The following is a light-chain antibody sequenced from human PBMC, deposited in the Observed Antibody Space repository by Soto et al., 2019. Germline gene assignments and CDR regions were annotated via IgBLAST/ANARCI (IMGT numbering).Light chain of an antibody. J-gene: IGKJ3*01. Sequence: EVVMTQSPATLSLSPGERATLSCRASQSVNNNLAWYQQKPGQAPRLLIYDAFTRATGISARFSGSGSGTEFTLTISGRQSEDSAVYYCQQYNYWPVFTFGPVISVEIK. CDR3: QQYNYWPVFT. CDR1: QSVNNN. V-gene: IGKV3-15*01. CDR2: DAF.